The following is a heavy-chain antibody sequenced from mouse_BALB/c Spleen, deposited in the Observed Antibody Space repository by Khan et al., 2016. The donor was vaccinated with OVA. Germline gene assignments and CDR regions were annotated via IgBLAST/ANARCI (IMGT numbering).Heavy chain of an antibody. D-gene: IGHD1-1*01. J-gene: IGHJ2*01. CDR2: ITYSGST. Sequence: EVQLQESGPGLVKPSQSLSLTCTVTGYSITNAYAWNWIRQFPGDKLEWMGYITYSGSTNYNPSLKSRISITRDTSKNQFFLQLNSVTTEDTATXYCARGLRYFDYWGQGTTLTVSS. CDR1: GYSITNAYA. CDR3: ARGLRYFDY. V-gene: IGHV3-2*02.